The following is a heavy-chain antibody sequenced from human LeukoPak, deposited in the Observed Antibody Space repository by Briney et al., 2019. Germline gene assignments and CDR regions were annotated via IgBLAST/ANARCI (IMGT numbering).Heavy chain of an antibody. CDR1: GYTFIDDY. Sequence: ASVKVSCKTSGYTFIDDYIHWVRQAPGQGLEFMGWINPDSGFTNYAQKFKGRVTMTRDTSISTAYLEVRRLRSDDTAVYYCAPTSEAYTSNWSVWGQGTLVTVSS. D-gene: IGHD1-20*01. V-gene: IGHV1-2*02. CDR2: INPDSGFT. CDR3: APTSEAYTSNWSV. J-gene: IGHJ4*02.